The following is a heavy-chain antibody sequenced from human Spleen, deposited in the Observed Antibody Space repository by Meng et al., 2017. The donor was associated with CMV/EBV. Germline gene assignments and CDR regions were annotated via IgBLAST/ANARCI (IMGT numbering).Heavy chain of an antibody. J-gene: IGHJ4*02. CDR3: AHSPEFELHRYFDY. CDR1: VFSLSTSGVG. V-gene: IGHV2-5*01. D-gene: IGHD1-7*01. CDR2: IYWNDDN. Sequence: SVFSLSTSGVGVGWIRQPPGKALELLAVIYWNDDNRYSPSLRNRLTITKDTSKNQVVLIMTNMDPVDTATYYCAHSPEFELHRYFDYWGQGTLVTVSS.